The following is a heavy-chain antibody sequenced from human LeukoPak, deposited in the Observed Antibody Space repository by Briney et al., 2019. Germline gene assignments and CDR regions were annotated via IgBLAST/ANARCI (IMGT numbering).Heavy chain of an antibody. D-gene: IGHD1-26*01. CDR2: ISSSSSYI. V-gene: IGHV3-21*01. CDR1: GFTFSSYS. Sequence: GGSLRLSCAASGFTFSSYSMNWVRQAPGKGLEWVSSISSSSSYIYYADSVKGRFTISRDNAKNSLYLQMNSLRAEDTAVYYCASSNRWELRHYWGQGTLVTVFS. J-gene: IGHJ4*02. CDR3: ASSNRWELRHY.